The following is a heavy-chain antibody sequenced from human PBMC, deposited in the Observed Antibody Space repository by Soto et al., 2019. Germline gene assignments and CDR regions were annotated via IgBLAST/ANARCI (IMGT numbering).Heavy chain of an antibody. CDR1: GFTFDDYA. CDR3: AKDREYYYDSSGYFDY. J-gene: IGHJ4*02. Sequence: EVQLVESGGGLVQPGRSLRLSCAASGFTFDDYAMQWVRQAPGKGLEWVSGISWNSGSIGYADSVKGRFTISRDNAKNSLYLQMNSLRAEDTALYYCAKDREYYYDSSGYFDYWGQRTLVTVSS. CDR2: ISWNSGSI. D-gene: IGHD3-22*01. V-gene: IGHV3-9*01.